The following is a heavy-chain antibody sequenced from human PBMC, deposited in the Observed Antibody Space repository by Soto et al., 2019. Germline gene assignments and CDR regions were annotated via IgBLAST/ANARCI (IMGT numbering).Heavy chain of an antibody. V-gene: IGHV3-33*08. CDR1: GFTFSSYG. D-gene: IGHD1-26*01. J-gene: IGHJ3*02. CDR2: IWYDGSNK. CDR3: ARGRGSYFFGALDI. Sequence: GGSLRLSCAASGFTFSSYGMHWVRQAPGKGLEWVAVIWYDGSNKYYADSVKGRFTISRDNSKNTRYLQMNSLGAEDTDVYYCARGRGSYFFGALDIWGQGTMVTVSS.